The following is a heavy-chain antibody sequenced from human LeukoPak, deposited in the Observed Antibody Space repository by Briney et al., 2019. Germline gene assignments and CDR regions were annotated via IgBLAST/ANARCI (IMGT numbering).Heavy chain of an antibody. CDR1: GFIVSNNY. V-gene: IGHV3-66*01. CDR3: ATRGRSGYYYGMDV. J-gene: IGHJ6*02. CDR2: ISTRGTT. Sequence: GGSLRLSCAASGFIVSNNYMSWVRQAPGKGLEWVSIISTRGTTYYADSVKGRFTISRDNSQNTLYLQMNSLRAEDTAVYYCATRGRSGYYYGMDVWGQGTTVTVSS. D-gene: IGHD1-26*01.